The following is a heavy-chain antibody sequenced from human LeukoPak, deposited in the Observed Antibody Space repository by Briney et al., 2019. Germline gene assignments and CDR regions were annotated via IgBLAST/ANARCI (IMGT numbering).Heavy chain of an antibody. Sequence: GGSLRLSCAASGFTFSNYWINWVRQAPGQGLEWVANINQDGSEKYYVDSVKGRFTISRDNAKDSLYLQMSSLRAEDTAVYYCARTYRNGDKFCSVYWGQGTLVTVSS. CDR2: INQDGSEK. D-gene: IGHD5-24*01. CDR3: ARTYRNGDKFCSVY. V-gene: IGHV3-7*01. CDR1: GFTFSNYW. J-gene: IGHJ4*02.